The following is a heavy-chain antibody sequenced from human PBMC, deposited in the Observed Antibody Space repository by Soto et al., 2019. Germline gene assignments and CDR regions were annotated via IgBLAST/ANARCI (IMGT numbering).Heavy chain of an antibody. J-gene: IGHJ2*01. Sequence: ASVKVSCKASGYTFTSYDTNWVRQATGQRLEWIGWIDVNSGDTDYAQKFQDRVTITRDMSTSTAYMELSSLRSEDTAVYYCAAGELERRSWYFDLWGRGTLVTVSS. V-gene: IGHV1-8*01. CDR2: IDVNSGDT. D-gene: IGHD1-1*01. CDR1: GYTFTSYD. CDR3: AAGELERRSWYFDL.